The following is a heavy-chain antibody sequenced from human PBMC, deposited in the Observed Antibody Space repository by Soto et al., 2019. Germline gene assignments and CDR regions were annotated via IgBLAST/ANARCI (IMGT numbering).Heavy chain of an antibody. CDR2: IYYSGST. Sequence: SETLSLTCTVSGGSISSYYWSWIRQPPGKGLEWIGYIYYSGSTNYNPSLKSRVTISVDTSKNQFSLKLSSVTAADTAVYYCARHLRIAAAELNWFEPWGQGTLVTVSS. V-gene: IGHV4-59*08. CDR1: GGSISSYY. CDR3: ARHLRIAAAELNWFEP. J-gene: IGHJ5*02. D-gene: IGHD6-13*01.